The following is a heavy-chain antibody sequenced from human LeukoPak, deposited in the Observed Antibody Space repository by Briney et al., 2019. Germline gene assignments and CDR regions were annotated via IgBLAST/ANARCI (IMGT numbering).Heavy chain of an antibody. D-gene: IGHD3-22*01. CDR1: GGSISSGGYS. CDR2: IYTSGST. J-gene: IGHJ4*02. Sequence: PSETLSLTCTVSGGSISSGGYSWSWIRQPAGKGLEWIGRIYTSGSTNYNPSLKSRVTMSVDTSKNQFSLKLSSVTAADTAVYYCARAGYYDSSGYSGSYYFDYWGQGTLVTVSS. CDR3: ARAGYYDSSGYSGSYYFDY. V-gene: IGHV4-61*02.